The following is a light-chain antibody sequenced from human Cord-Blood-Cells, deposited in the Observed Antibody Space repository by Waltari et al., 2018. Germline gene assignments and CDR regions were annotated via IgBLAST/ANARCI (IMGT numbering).Light chain of an antibody. V-gene: IGLV2-14*03. CDR3: SSYTSSSTYG. CDR2: DVS. Sequence: QSALTQPASVSGSPGQSITISCTGTSSDVGGYNYVSWYQQHPGKAPKLMIYDVSNRPSGVSNRFSGSKSGYTASLTIAGLQAEDEADYYCSSYTSSSTYGFGTGTKVTVL. J-gene: IGLJ1*01. CDR1: SSDVGGYNY.